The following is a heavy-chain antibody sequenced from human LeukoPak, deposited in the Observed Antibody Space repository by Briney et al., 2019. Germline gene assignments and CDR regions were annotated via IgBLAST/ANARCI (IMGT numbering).Heavy chain of an antibody. Sequence: GGSLRLSCAASGFTFSSYWMSWVRQAPGKGLEWVANIKEDGSEKHYVDSVKGRFTISRDNAKNSLYLQMNSLRAEDTAVYYCARDRGGYTYSHDYWGQGTLVTVSS. CDR1: GFTFSSYW. D-gene: IGHD5-18*01. V-gene: IGHV3-7*03. CDR2: IKEDGSEK. CDR3: ARDRGGYTYSHDY. J-gene: IGHJ4*02.